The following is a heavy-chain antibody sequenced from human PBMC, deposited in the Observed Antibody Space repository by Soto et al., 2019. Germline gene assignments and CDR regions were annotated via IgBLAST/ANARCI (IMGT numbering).Heavy chain of an antibody. J-gene: IGHJ4*02. V-gene: IGHV3-23*01. D-gene: IGHD3-22*01. CDR1: GFTFSTNG. Sequence: EVQLLESGGGLVQPGGSLRLSCAASGFTFSTNGMSWVRQAPGKGLEWVSAISGSGGSTYYADSVKGRFTISRDNSKNTLYLQMNSLRAEDTAVYYCAQGRRYYDSSGYYGYWGQGTLVTVSS. CDR3: AQGRRYYDSSGYYGY. CDR2: ISGSGGST.